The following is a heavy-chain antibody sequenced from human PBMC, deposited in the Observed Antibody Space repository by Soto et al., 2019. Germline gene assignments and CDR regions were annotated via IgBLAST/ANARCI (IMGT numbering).Heavy chain of an antibody. J-gene: IGHJ4*02. CDR3: AREGYCTNGVCSYFDY. CDR2: IYYSGST. CDR1: GGSISSGDHY. Sequence: QVQLQESGPGLVKPSQTLSLTCTVSGGSISSGDHYWSWIRQPPGKGLEWIGYIYYSGSTYYNPSLKSRVTISVDTSKNQFSLKLSSVTAADTAVYYCAREGYCTNGVCSYFDYWGQGTLVTVSS. D-gene: IGHD2-8*01. V-gene: IGHV4-30-4*01.